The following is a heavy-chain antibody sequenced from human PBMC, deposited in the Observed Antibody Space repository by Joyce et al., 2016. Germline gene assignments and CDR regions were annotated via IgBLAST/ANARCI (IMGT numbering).Heavy chain of an antibody. V-gene: IGHV1-18*01. CDR2: ISAYNGNT. D-gene: IGHD3-16*02. CDR1: GYTFTSYG. Sequence: QVQLVQSGAEVKKPGASVKVSCKASGYTFTSYGISWGRQAPGQGLEWMGWISAYNGNTNSEQNLQGRVTMTTDTSTSTAYMELRSLRSDDTAVYYCARQFYDSVWGSYRYLDYWGQGTLVTVSS. CDR3: ARQFYDSVWGSYRYLDY. J-gene: IGHJ4*02.